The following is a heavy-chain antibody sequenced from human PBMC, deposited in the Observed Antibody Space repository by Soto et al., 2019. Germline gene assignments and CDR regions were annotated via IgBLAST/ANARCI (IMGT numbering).Heavy chain of an antibody. V-gene: IGHV3-21*01. CDR2: ISSSSSYI. CDR1: GFTFSSYS. J-gene: IGHJ4*02. D-gene: IGHD2-8*01. CDR3: ARDMGCTNGVCDPCLDY. Sequence: GGSLRLSCAASGFTFSSYSMNWVRQAPGKGLEWVSSISSSSSYIYYADSVKGRFTISRDNAKNSLYLQMNSLRAEDTAVYYCARDMGCTNGVCDPCLDYWGQGTLVTVSS.